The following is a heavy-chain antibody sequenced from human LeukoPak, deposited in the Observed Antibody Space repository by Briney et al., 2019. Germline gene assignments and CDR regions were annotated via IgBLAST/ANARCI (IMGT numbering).Heavy chain of an antibody. Sequence: SETLFLTCTVSGGSISSYYWSWIRQPPGKGLEWIGYIYYSGSTNYNPSLKSRVTISVDTSKNQFSLKLSSVTAADTAVYYCARMSPRATKASFDYWGQGTLVTVSS. J-gene: IGHJ4*02. V-gene: IGHV4-59*01. CDR2: IYYSGST. CDR1: GGSISSYY. CDR3: ARMSPRATKASFDY. D-gene: IGHD1-26*01.